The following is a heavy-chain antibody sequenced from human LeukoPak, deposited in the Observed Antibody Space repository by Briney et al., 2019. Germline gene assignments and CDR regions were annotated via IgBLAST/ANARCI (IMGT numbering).Heavy chain of an antibody. CDR1: GFTFSSYG. V-gene: IGHV3-30*18. CDR3: AKETHSIAVAGSDAFDI. CDR2: ISYDGSNK. J-gene: IGHJ3*02. Sequence: GGSLRLSCAASGFTFSSYGMHWVRQAPGKGLEWVAVISYDGSNKYYADSVKGRFTISRDNSKNTLYLQMNSLRAEDTAVYYCAKETHSIAVAGSDAFDIWGQGTMVTVSS. D-gene: IGHD6-19*01.